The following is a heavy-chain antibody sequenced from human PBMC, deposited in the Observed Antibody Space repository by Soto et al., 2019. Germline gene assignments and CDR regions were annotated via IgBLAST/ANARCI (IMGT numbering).Heavy chain of an antibody. V-gene: IGHV4-4*07. CDR3: ARENILLAASGKRDFDY. J-gene: IGHJ4*02. Sequence: PSETLSLTCTVSNVSISTYYWTWIRQPAGKGLEWIGRMSTSGGSNYNPSLKGRVTMSVDTSKNQVSLTLTSVTAADTAVYYCARENILLAASGKRDFDYWGQGTLVTVSS. CDR1: NVSISTYY. D-gene: IGHD6-13*01. CDR2: MSTSGGS.